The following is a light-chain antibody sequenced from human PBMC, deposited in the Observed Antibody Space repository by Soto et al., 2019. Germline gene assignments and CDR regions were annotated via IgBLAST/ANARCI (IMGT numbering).Light chain of an antibody. CDR1: SSNIGSNT. J-gene: IGLJ3*02. V-gene: IGLV1-44*01. CDR3: AAGDDSLNGGV. CDR2: GNH. Sequence: QSVLIQASSMSGTPGQRVTISCSGSSSNIGSNTVNWYQQVPGTAPKLLIYGNHERPSGVPDRFSGSKSGPSASLAISGLQSEDEADYYCAAGDDSLNGGVFGGGTKLTVL.